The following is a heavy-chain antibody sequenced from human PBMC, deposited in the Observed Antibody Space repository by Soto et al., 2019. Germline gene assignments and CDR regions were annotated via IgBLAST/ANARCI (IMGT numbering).Heavy chain of an antibody. V-gene: IGHV4-39*01. CDR1: GGSISSSSYY. CDR3: ARTIVVVTAHDY. CDR2: IYYSGST. J-gene: IGHJ4*02. Sequence: SETLSLTCTVSGGSISSSSYYWGWIRQPPGKGLEWIGSIYYSGSTYYNPSLKSRVTISVDTSKNQFSLKLSSVTAADTAVYYCARTIVVVTAHDYWGQGTLVTVSS. D-gene: IGHD2-21*02.